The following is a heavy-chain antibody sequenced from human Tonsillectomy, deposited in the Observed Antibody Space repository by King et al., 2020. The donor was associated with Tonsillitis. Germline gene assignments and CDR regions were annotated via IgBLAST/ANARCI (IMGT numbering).Heavy chain of an antibody. D-gene: IGHD6-25*01. Sequence: VQLVESGGSVVQPGGSLRLSCEASGFTFSSYGMHWVRQAPGKGLEWVAFIRYDGRNKYYAESVQARFTISRDNSKNTLYLEMNSLKVDDTAVYYCAKDRAAGPYKVPPGGWGQGTLVTVSS. J-gene: IGHJ4*02. CDR3: AKDRAAGPYKVPPGG. V-gene: IGHV3-30*02. CDR1: GFTFSSYG. CDR2: IRYDGRNK.